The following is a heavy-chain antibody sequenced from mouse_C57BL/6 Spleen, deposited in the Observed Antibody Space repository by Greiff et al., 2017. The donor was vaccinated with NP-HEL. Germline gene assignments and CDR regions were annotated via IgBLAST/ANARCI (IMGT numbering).Heavy chain of an antibody. Sequence: DVMLVESGGGLVKPGGSLKLSCAASGFTFSSYAMSWVRQTPEKRLEWVATISDGGSYTYYPDNVKGRFTISRDNAKNNLYLQMSHLKSEDTAMYYCARDKDDYGSSYWYFDVWGTGTTVTVSS. CDR3: ARDKDDYGSSYWYFDV. CDR2: ISDGGSYT. J-gene: IGHJ1*03. D-gene: IGHD1-1*01. V-gene: IGHV5-4*01. CDR1: GFTFSSYA.